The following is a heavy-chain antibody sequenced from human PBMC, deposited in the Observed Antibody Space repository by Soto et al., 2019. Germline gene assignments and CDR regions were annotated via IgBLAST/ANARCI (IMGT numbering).Heavy chain of an antibody. D-gene: IGHD6-13*01. J-gene: IGHJ6*03. Sequence: SETLSLTCAVYGGSFSGYYWSWIRQPPGKGLEWIGEINHSGSTNYNPSLKSRVTISVDTSENQFSLKLSSVTAADTAVYYCARVRRYSSSWYYYYYMDVWGKGTTVT. V-gene: IGHV4-34*01. CDR3: ARVRRYSSSWYYYYYMDV. CDR2: INHSGST. CDR1: GGSFSGYY.